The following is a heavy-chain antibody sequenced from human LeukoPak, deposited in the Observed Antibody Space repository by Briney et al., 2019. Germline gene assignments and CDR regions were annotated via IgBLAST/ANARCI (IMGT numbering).Heavy chain of an antibody. D-gene: IGHD5-12*01. V-gene: IGHV1-18*01. CDR1: GYTFTSYA. CDR3: ARDSADIVPPYYYYGMDV. J-gene: IGHJ6*02. Sequence: ASVKVSCKASGYTFTSYAMNWVRQAPGQGLEWMGWINPNSGGTNYAQKFQGRVTMTTDRSTSTAYMELRSLRSDDTAVYYCARDSADIVPPYYYYGMDVWGQGTTVTVSS. CDR2: INPNSGGT.